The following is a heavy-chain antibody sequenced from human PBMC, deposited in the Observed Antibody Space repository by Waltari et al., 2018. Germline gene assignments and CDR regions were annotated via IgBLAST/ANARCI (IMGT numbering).Heavy chain of an antibody. CDR3: AREGAVDSTHYYYYMDV. Sequence: QVQLVQSGAEVKKPGASVKVSCKASGYTFTSYGISWVRQAPGQGLEWMGWISAYNGNTNYAQKLQGRVTMTTDTSTSTAYMELRSLSSDDTAVYYCAREGAVDSTHYYYYMDVWGKGTTVTVSS. CDR2: ISAYNGNT. J-gene: IGHJ6*03. D-gene: IGHD1-26*01. V-gene: IGHV1-18*01. CDR1: GYTFTSYG.